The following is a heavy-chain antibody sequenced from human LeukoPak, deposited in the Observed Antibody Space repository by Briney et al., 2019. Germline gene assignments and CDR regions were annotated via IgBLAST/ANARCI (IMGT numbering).Heavy chain of an antibody. D-gene: IGHD6-19*01. CDR1: GYTLSSYA. CDR3: ASGVVVAGTRGWFDR. CDR2: ISGYNGHT. J-gene: IGHJ5*02. V-gene: IGHV1-18*01. Sequence: ASVKVSCKASGYTLSSYAINWVRQAPGQGLEWMGWISGYNGHTNYARKFQGRVTMTTDTSTTTAYMELRSLRSDDTAVYYCASGVVVAGTRGWFDRWGQGTLVTVSS.